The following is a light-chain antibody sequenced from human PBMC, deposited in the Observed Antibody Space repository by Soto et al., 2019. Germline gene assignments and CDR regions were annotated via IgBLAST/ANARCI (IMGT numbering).Light chain of an antibody. J-gene: IGKJ1*01. Sequence: DIVLTQSPGTLSFSPGERATLSCRASHTISSSYLAWYQQKPGQAPRLLMYGISRRAAGIPDRFSGSGSGTDLTLTINRLEPEDFAVYYRPQYVTSSPRTFGQGTKVDIX. V-gene: IGKV3-20*01. CDR3: PQYVTSSPRT. CDR1: HTISSSY. CDR2: GIS.